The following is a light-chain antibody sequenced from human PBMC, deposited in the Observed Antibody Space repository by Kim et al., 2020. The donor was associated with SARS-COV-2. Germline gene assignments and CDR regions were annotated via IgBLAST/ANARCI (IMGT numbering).Light chain of an antibody. CDR2: LNTDGRH. J-gene: IGLJ3*02. CDR1: RGHSGYA. CDR3: QTWASGIRV. V-gene: IGLV4-69*01. Sequence: ASVKLTCTLSRGHSGYAIAWHQQQPEKGPRYLMKLNTDGRHSRGDGIPDRFSGSSSGAERYLTISSLQSEDEADYYCQTWASGIRVFGGGTQLTVL.